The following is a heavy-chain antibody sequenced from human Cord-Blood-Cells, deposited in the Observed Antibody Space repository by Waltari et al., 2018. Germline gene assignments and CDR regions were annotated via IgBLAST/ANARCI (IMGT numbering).Heavy chain of an antibody. D-gene: IGHD3-22*01. CDR2: INHSGST. V-gene: IGHV4-34*01. CDR3: AREGGRNYYDSSGYYYYYGMDV. J-gene: IGHJ6*02. Sequence: TLSLTCAVYGGSFSGYYWSWIRQPPGKGLEWIGEINHSGSTNYNPSLKSRVTISVDTSKNQFSLKLSSVTAADTAVYYCAREGGRNYYDSSGYYYYYGMDVWGQGTTVTVSS. CDR1: GGSFSGYY.